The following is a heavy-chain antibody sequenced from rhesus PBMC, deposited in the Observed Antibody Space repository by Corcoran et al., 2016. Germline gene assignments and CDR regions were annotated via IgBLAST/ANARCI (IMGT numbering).Heavy chain of an antibody. CDR3: ARVSGTTDY. CDR1: GGSISDDYY. D-gene: IGHD1-26*01. V-gene: IGHV4-106*01. CDR2: IYGSGGGT. Sequence: QVQLQESGPGLVKPSETLSLTCAVSGGSISDDYYWSWIRQPPGKGLEWIGYIYGSGGGTNYNPSLKNRVTISIDTSKNQFSLKLSSVTAADTAVYYCARVSGTTDYWGQGVLVTVSS. J-gene: IGHJ4*01.